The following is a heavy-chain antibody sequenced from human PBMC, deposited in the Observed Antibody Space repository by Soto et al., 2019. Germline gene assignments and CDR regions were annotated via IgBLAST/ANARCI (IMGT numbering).Heavy chain of an antibody. D-gene: IGHD1-26*01. CDR2: IRSKANSYAT. CDR1: GFTFSGSA. CDR3: TRSVLRATGWFDP. J-gene: IGHJ5*02. Sequence: PGGSLRLSCAASGFTFSGSAMHWVRQASGKGLEWVGRIRSKANSYATAYAASVKGRFAISRDDSKNTAYLQMNSLKTEDTAVYYCTRSVLRATGWFDPWGQGTLVTVSS. V-gene: IGHV3-73*01.